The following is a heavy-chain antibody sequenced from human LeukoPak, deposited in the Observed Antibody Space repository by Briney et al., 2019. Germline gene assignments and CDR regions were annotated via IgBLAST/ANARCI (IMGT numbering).Heavy chain of an antibody. D-gene: IGHD5-24*01. V-gene: IGHV4-34*01. Sequence: SETLSFTCDVYGGSCDDYYCSWIRQPPGKGLEWIGEIHPHGIFYYNSSLMSRVTISIDTSKSRFSLRLTSVTAADTAFYFCARGRDRSKAGDLWGQGSLVTVSS. CDR1: GGSCDDYY. CDR3: ARGRDRSKAGDL. CDR2: IHPHGIF. J-gene: IGHJ5*02.